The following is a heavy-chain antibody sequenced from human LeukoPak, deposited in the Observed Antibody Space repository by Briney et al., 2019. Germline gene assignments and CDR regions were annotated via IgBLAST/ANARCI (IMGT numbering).Heavy chain of an antibody. CDR3: ANFSSDCSTASCYLIC. J-gene: IGHJ4*02. D-gene: IGHD2-2*01. V-gene: IGHV4-59*11. CDR1: GGSLSSHY. CDR2: IYFTGTT. Sequence: SETLSLTCTVSGGSLSSHYWSWIRQPPGKGLELIGHIYFTGTTYYNPSLNSRVTISLDMSRNQFSLRLTSVTAADTAVYYCANFSSDCSTASCYLICGGRGPLVPVS.